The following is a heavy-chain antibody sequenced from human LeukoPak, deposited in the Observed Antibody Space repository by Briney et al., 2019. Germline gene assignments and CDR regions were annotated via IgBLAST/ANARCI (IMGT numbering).Heavy chain of an antibody. D-gene: IGHD1-26*01. J-gene: IGHJ4*02. CDR3: ARRDSGSYYSY. V-gene: IGHV4-39*01. CDR2: IYYSGST. CDR1: GGSISSSSYY. Sequence: SETLSLTCTVSGGSISSSSYYRGWIRQPPGKGLEWIGGIYYSGSTYYNPSLKSRVTISVDTSKNQFSLKLSSVTAADTAVYYCARRDSGSYYSYWGQGTLVTVSS.